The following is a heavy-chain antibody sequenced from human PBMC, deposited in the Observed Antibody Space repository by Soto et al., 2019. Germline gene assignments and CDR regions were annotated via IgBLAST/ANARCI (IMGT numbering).Heavy chain of an antibody. CDR1: GFTFSNFA. J-gene: IGHJ4*02. Sequence: GGSLRLSCAASGFTFSNFAMSWVRQAPGKGLEWVSAISGSGGSTYYADSVRGRFTISRDNSKNTLYLQMNSLRAEDTAVYYCANQYDYVWGSDRYNLRLNYWGQGTLVTVSS. V-gene: IGHV3-23*01. CDR2: ISGSGGST. D-gene: IGHD3-16*02. CDR3: ANQYDYVWGSDRYNLRLNY.